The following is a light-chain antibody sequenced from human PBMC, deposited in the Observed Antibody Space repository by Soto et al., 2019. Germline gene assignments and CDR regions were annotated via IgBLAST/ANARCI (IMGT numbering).Light chain of an antibody. CDR2: GAS. CDR3: QQYYNWPPWT. Sequence: EIVMTQSPATLSVSPGERATLSCRASQSVTNDLAWFQQKPGQAPRLLIYGASARATDIPARFSGSGSGTEFTLTISSLXSEDFAVYYCQQYYNWPPWTFGQGTKVDTK. V-gene: IGKV3-15*01. CDR1: QSVTND. J-gene: IGKJ1*01.